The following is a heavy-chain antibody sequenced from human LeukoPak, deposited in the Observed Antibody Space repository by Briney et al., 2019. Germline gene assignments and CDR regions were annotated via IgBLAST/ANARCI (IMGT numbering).Heavy chain of an antibody. Sequence: ASVEVSCKASGYTFTGYYMHWVRQAPGQGLEWMGRINPNSGGTNYAQKFQGRVTMTRDTSISTAYMELSRLRSDDTAVYYCARETYYNAFDIWGQGTMVTVSS. CDR2: INPNSGGT. CDR3: ARETYYNAFDI. V-gene: IGHV1-2*06. CDR1: GYTFTGYY. D-gene: IGHD3-22*01. J-gene: IGHJ3*02.